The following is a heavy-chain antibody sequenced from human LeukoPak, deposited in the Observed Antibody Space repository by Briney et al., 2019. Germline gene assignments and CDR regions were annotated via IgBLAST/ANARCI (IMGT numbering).Heavy chain of an antibody. CDR2: INHSGST. CDR3: ASSPYDFWSGKSPDYFDY. Sequence: SETLSLTCAVYGGSFSGYYWSWIRQPPGKGLEWIGEINHSGSTNYNPSLKSRVTISVDTSKNQFSLKLSSVTAADTAVYYCASSPYDFWSGKSPDYFDYWGQGTLVTVSS. J-gene: IGHJ4*02. D-gene: IGHD3-3*01. V-gene: IGHV4-34*01. CDR1: GGSFSGYY.